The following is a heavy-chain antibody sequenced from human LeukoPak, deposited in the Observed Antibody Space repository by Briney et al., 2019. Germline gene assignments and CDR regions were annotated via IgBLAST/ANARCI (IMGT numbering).Heavy chain of an antibody. CDR2: ISGDGTST. V-gene: IGHV3-43*02. J-gene: IGHJ6*02. Sequence: GGSLRLSCAASGFTFNEYAMHWVRQVPGKGLEWLSLISGDGTSTYYGDSMRGRFTISRDNSKNSLYLEMKSLRTEDTALYYCAKEGVSFGGELHDYFHEVIGVWGQGTT. D-gene: IGHD2-15*01. CDR3: AKEGVSFGGELHDYFHEVIGV. CDR1: GFTFNEYA.